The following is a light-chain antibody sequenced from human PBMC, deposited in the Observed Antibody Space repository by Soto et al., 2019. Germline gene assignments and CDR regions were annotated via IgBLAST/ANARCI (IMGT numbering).Light chain of an antibody. CDR1: QSFSTSY. V-gene: IGKV3-20*01. CDR3: QQYGNSPIT. J-gene: IGKJ5*01. Sequence: EIVLTRSPVTLSLSPGDRATLSCRASQSFSTSYLAWYQQKPGQAPMLLIYGTSSRATGIPDRFSGSVSGTDFTLTISRLEPEDFSVYYCQQYGNSPITFGQGTRLE. CDR2: GTS.